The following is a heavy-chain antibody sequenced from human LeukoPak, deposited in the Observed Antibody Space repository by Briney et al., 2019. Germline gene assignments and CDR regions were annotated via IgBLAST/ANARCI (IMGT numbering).Heavy chain of an antibody. D-gene: IGHD1-26*01. CDR1: GFTFSSYG. J-gene: IGHJ4*02. CDR2: ISYDGSNK. V-gene: IGHV3-30*18. CDR3: ANGSY. Sequence: PGGSLRLSCAASGFTFSSYGMHWVRQAPGKGLEWVAVISYDGSNKYYADSVKGRFTISRDNSKNTLYLQMNSLRAEDTAVYYCANGSYWGQGTLVTVSS.